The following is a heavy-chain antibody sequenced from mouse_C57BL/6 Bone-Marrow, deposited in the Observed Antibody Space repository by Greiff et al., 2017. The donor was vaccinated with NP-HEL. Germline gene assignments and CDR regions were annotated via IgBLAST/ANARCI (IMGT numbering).Heavy chain of an antibody. CDR2: ISNGGGST. CDR1: GFTFSDYY. V-gene: IGHV5-12*01. CDR3: ARPPLSYYAMDY. Sequence: EVKLMESGGGLVQPGGSLKLSCAASGFTFSDYYMYWVRQTPEKRLEWVAYISNGGGSTYYPDTVKGRFTISRDNAKNTLYLQRSRLKSEDTAMYYFARPPLSYYAMDYWVKEPQSPSPQ. J-gene: IGHJ4*01. D-gene: IGHD1-1*02.